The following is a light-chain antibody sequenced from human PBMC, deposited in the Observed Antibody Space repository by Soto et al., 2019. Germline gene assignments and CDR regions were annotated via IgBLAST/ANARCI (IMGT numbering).Light chain of an antibody. Sequence: IQLTQSPSSLSASVGDRVTITCRASQAITNYLAWYQQSTGKATNIVIYAASTLQSGVQSRLSGSGSVTDFTLTISSLQPEDLATYYGHQFSSYPYTFGQGTKLEI. V-gene: IGKV1-9*01. CDR2: AAS. CDR3: HQFSSYPYT. J-gene: IGKJ2*01. CDR1: QAITNY.